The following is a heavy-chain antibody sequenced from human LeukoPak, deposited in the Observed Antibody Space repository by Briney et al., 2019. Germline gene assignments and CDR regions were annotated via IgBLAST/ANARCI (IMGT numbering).Heavy chain of an antibody. D-gene: IGHD1-26*01. J-gene: IGHJ5*02. V-gene: IGHV4-34*01. CDR2: VNESGGT. CDR3: ARGQGATVPQVGKNWFDP. CDR1: IDSFSNYH. Sequence: SETLSLTCAVYIDSFSNYHWNWIRQTPAKGMEWIGEVNESGGTNISPSLRSRVILSVDTSKNQFSLKLISVTVADTAIYYCARGQGATVPQVGKNWFDPWGQGTLVTVSS.